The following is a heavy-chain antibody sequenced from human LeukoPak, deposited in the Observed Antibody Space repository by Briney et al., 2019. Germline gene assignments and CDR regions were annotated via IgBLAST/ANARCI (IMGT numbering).Heavy chain of an antibody. D-gene: IGHD4-11*01. Sequence: GRSLRLSCAASGFTFSSYAMHWVRQAPGKGLEWVAVISHDGGNEYYADSVKGRFTISRDNSKNTLYLQMDSLRAEDTAVYYCAKDSSTSNPYYGLDVWGQGTTVTVSS. CDR3: AKDSSTSNPYYGLDV. J-gene: IGHJ6*02. CDR1: GFTFSSYA. V-gene: IGHV3-30-3*01. CDR2: ISHDGGNE.